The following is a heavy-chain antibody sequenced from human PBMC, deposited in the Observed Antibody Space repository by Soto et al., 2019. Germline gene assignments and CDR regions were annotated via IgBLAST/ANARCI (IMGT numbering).Heavy chain of an antibody. J-gene: IGHJ6*03. V-gene: IGHV1-8*02. CDR3: ARGDYSNYYYYYKDV. Sequence: ASVKVSCKASGYTFTSYDINWVRQATGQGLEWMGWMNPNSVNTGYAQKFQGRVTMTRNTSISTAYMELSSLRSEDTAVYYCARGDYSNYYYYYKDVWGKGTTVTVSS. CDR2: MNPNSVNT. D-gene: IGHD4-4*01. CDR1: GYTFTSYD.